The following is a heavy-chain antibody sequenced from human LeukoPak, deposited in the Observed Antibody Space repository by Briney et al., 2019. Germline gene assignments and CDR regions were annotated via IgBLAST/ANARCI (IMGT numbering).Heavy chain of an antibody. CDR1: GYTFTGYY. D-gene: IGHD6-13*01. V-gene: IGHV1-2*02. CDR2: INPNSGGT. J-gene: IGHJ4*02. Sequence: GASVKASCKASGYTFTGYYMHWVRQAPGQGLEWMGWINPNSGGTNYAQKFQGRVTMTRDTSISTAYMELSRLRSDDTAVYYCARGIAAAGTEGGYWGQGTLVTVSS. CDR3: ARGIAAAGTEGGY.